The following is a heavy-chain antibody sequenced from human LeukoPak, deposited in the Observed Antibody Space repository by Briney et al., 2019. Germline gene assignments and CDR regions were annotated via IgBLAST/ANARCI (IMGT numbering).Heavy chain of an antibody. CDR2: VSGSGGST. CDR1: GFSFSNYA. V-gene: IGHV3-23*01. Sequence: PGGSLRLSCAASGFSFSNYAMSWVRQAPGKGLEWVSAVSGSGGSTYYADSVKGRFTISRDISKNTLYLQMNSLRAEDTAVYFCAKDQTPMDSGTYGLDYWGQGTLVTVSS. D-gene: IGHD1-26*01. J-gene: IGHJ4*02. CDR3: AKDQTPMDSGTYGLDY.